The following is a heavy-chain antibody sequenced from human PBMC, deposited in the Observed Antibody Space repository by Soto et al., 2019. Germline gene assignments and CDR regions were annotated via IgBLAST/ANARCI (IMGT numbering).Heavy chain of an antibody. CDR3: ARGPYSSSWVNYGMDL. CDR1: GGSISSGGYY. D-gene: IGHD6-13*01. CDR2: IYYSGST. Sequence: LSLTFTVSGGSISSGGYYWSWIREHPGKGLEWIGYIYYSGSTYYNPSLKSRVTISVDTSKNQFSLKLSSVTAADTAVYYCARGPYSSSWVNYGMDLWGQGTTVMVSS. V-gene: IGHV4-31*03. J-gene: IGHJ6*02.